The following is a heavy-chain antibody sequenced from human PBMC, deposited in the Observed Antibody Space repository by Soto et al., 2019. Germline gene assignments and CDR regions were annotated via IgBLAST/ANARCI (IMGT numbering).Heavy chain of an antibody. CDR3: ARRVVVAATLFYYYYMDV. CDR2: IYYSGST. CDR1: GGSISSSSYY. D-gene: IGHD2-15*01. J-gene: IGHJ6*03. Sequence: PSETLSLTCTVSGGSISSSSYYWGWIRQPPGKGLEWIGSIYYSGSTYYNPSLKSRVTISVDTSKNQFSLKLSSVTAADTAVYYCARRVVVAATLFYYYYMDVWGKGTTVT. V-gene: IGHV4-39*01.